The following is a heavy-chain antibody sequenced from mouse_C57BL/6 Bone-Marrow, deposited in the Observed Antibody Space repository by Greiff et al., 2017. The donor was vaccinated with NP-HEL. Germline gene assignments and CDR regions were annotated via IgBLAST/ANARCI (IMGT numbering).Heavy chain of an antibody. CDR1: GFSLTSYG. CDR3: ARNWLLRGYYAMDY. J-gene: IGHJ4*01. Sequence: QVQLQQSGPGLVQPSQSLSITCTVSGFSLTSYGVHWVRQSPGKGLEWLGVLWSGGSTDYNAAFISRLSISKDNSKSQVFFKMNSLQAADTAIYYCARNWLLRGYYAMDYWGQGTSVTVSS. V-gene: IGHV2-2*01. CDR2: LWSGGST. D-gene: IGHD2-3*01.